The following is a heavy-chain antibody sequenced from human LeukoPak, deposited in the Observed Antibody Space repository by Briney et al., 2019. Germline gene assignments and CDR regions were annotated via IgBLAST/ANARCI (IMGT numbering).Heavy chain of an antibody. CDR1: GGTFSSYA. CDR2: IIPILGIA. CDR3: ARGVYYGSGSYYNGGNWFDP. D-gene: IGHD3-10*01. J-gene: IGHJ5*02. Sequence: SVKLSCTASGGTFSSYAISWVRQAPGQGLEWMGRIIPILGIANYAQKFQGRVTITADKSTSTAYMELSSLRSEDTAVYYCARGVYYGSGSYYNGGNWFDPWGQGTLVTVS. V-gene: IGHV1-69*04.